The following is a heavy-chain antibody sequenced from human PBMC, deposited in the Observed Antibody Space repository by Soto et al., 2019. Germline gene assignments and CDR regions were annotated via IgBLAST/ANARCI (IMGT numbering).Heavy chain of an antibody. V-gene: IGHV3-23*01. Sequence: EVRLLESGGGLVQPGGSLRLSCAASGFTFSSYAMSWVRQAPGKGLEWVSAISGSGGSTYYADSVKGRFTISRDNSKNTLYLQMNSLRAEDTAVYYCAKEARLRFLEWLASSFDYWGQGTLVTVSS. J-gene: IGHJ4*02. CDR1: GFTFSSYA. CDR2: ISGSGGST. D-gene: IGHD3-3*01. CDR3: AKEARLRFLEWLASSFDY.